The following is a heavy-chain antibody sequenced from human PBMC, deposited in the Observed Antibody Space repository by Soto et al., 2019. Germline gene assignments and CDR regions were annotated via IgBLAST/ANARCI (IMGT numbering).Heavy chain of an antibody. Sequence: SETLSLTCTVSGGSISSSSYYWGWIRQPPGKGLEWIGSIYYSGSTYYNPSLKSRVTISVDTSKNQFSLKLSSVTAADTAVYYCARIGGTIFGVVIPFDYWGQGTLVTVSS. J-gene: IGHJ4*02. CDR1: GGSISSSSYY. CDR2: IYYSGST. CDR3: ARIGGTIFGVVIPFDY. D-gene: IGHD3-3*01. V-gene: IGHV4-39*01.